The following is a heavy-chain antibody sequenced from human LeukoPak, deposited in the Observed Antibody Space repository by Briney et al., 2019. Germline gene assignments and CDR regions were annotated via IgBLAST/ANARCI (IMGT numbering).Heavy chain of an antibody. D-gene: IGHD3-10*01. Sequence: PGGSLRLSCAASAFTFSGYSMTWVRQAPGKGLEWVSYISSSSSIMSYADSVKGRFTISRDNAKNSLYLQMSSLRDEDTAVYYCVRESRFHFDYWGQGTLVTVSS. J-gene: IGHJ4*02. CDR3: VRESRFHFDY. V-gene: IGHV3-48*02. CDR2: ISSSSSIM. CDR1: AFTFSGYS.